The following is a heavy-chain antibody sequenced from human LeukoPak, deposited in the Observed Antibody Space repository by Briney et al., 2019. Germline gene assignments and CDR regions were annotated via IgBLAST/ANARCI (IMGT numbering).Heavy chain of an antibody. D-gene: IGHD2-2*01. V-gene: IGHV1-46*01. CDR1: GYTFTSYY. J-gene: IGHJ5*02. Sequence: ASVKVSCKASGYTFTSYYMHWVRQAPGQGLEWMGLINPTGGSTGYAQKFQGRVTMTRDMSTSTDYMELGSLRSEDTAIYYCARPTLGYCSSTSCYGFDPWGQGTLVTVSS. CDR3: ARPTLGYCSSTSCYGFDP. CDR2: INPTGGST.